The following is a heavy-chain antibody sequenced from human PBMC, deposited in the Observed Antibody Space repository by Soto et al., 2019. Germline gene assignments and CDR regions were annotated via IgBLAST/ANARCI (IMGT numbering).Heavy chain of an antibody. V-gene: IGHV1-69*12. D-gene: IGHD2-2*01. CDR2: IIPIFGTA. CDR1: GGTFSSYA. J-gene: IGHJ5*02. CDR3: ARDGGRGPAAPLGWFDP. Sequence: QVQLVQSGAEVKKPGSSVKVSCKASGGTFSSYAISWVRQAPGQGLEWMGGIIPIFGTANYAQKFQGRVTITADESTSTAYMELSSLRSEDTAVYYCARDGGRGPAAPLGWFDPWGQGTLVTVSS.